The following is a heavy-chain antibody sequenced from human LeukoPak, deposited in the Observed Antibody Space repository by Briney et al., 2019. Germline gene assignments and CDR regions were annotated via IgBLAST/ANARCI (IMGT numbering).Heavy chain of an antibody. CDR2: IRYDGSNK. D-gene: IGHD1-26*01. CDR3: ARDEIVGATSWFDP. CDR1: GFAFSSYG. V-gene: IGHV3-30*02. Sequence: GGSLRLSCAASGFAFSSYGMPWVRKAPGKGLQWGAFIRYDGSNKYYADSVKGRFTNSRDNAKNTLYLQMNSPRAEDTAVYYCARDEIVGATSWFDPWGEGTLVTVSS. J-gene: IGHJ5*02.